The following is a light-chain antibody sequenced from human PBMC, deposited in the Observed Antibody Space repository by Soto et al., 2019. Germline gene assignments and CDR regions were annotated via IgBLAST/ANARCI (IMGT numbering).Light chain of an antibody. V-gene: IGKV3-20*01. CDR3: QQYGSSPT. Sequence: IVFTQSPGPLFFFPGGKDTLSCRASQSVTSNYLAWYQQKPGQAPRVLIYGASNRATGIPDRFSGSGSGTDFTLTISRLEPEDFAVYYCQQYGSSPTFGQGTKVDIK. CDR2: GAS. J-gene: IGKJ1*01. CDR1: QSVTSNY.